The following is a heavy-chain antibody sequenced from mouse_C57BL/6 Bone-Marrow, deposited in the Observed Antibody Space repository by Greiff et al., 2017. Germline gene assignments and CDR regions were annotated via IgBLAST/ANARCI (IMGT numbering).Heavy chain of an antibody. CDR2: IDPSDSYT. V-gene: IGHV1-59*01. D-gene: IGHD2-1*01. J-gene: IGHJ4*01. CDR1: GYTFTSYW. CDR3: ARNYYCNYGFYAMDY. Sequence: QVQLQQPGAELVRPGTSVKLSCKASGYTFTSYWMHWVKQRPGQGLEWIGVIDPSDSYTNYNQKFKGKATLTVETSSSTAYMQLSRLTSEDSAVYYCARNYYCNYGFYAMDYWGQGTSVTVSS.